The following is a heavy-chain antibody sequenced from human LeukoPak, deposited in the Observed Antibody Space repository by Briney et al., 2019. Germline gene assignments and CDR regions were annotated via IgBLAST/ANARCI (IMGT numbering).Heavy chain of an antibody. CDR1: GYTFTSYG. Sequence: ASVKVSCKASGYTFTSYGISWVRQAPGLGLEWMGWISAYNGNTNYAQKLQGRVTTTTDTSTSTAYMELRSLRSDDTAVYYCARVNPPGITMIVDYWGQGTLVTVSS. CDR3: ARVNPPGITMIVDY. V-gene: IGHV1-18*01. J-gene: IGHJ4*02. CDR2: ISAYNGNT. D-gene: IGHD3-22*01.